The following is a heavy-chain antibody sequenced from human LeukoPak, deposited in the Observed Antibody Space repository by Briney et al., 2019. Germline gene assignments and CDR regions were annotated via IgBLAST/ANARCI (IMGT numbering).Heavy chain of an antibody. V-gene: IGHV4-59*01. CDR1: GGPITEYY. D-gene: IGHD1-26*01. CDR2: IYHTGST. Sequence: SETLSLTCSVSGGPITEYYWSWIRQPPGKGLEWIGYIYHTGSTNYSPSLKSRVTMSVDASRNQFSLKLVPVTAADTAVYYCARDRGTTGYYYLDSWGQGILVTVSS. CDR3: ARDRGTTGYYYLDS. J-gene: IGHJ4*02.